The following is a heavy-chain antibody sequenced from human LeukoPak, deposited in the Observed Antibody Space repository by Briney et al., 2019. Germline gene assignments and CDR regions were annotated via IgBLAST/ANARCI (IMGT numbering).Heavy chain of an antibody. D-gene: IGHD3-10*01. Sequence: ASETLSLTCTVSGGSISSTNYYWGWIRQPPGKGLEWIGSIYYSGSTYYNPSLKSRLTISLDTSKNQFSLKLSSVTAADTAVYYCARGRYYGSGSYIHWGQGTLVTVSS. CDR3: ARGRYYGSGSYIH. J-gene: IGHJ4*02. CDR2: IYYSGST. V-gene: IGHV4-39*07. CDR1: GGSISSTNYY.